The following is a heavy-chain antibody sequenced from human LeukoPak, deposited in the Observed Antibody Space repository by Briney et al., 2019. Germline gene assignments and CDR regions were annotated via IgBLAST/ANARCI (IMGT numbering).Heavy chain of an antibody. CDR1: GGSISSGGYY. V-gene: IGHV4-31*03. J-gene: IGHJ3*02. D-gene: IGHD3-16*01. CDR2: IYCSGST. Sequence: SETLSLTCTVSGGSISSGGYYWSWIRQHPGKGLEWIGYIYCSGSTYYNPSLKSRVTISVDTSKNQFSLKLSSVTAADTAVYYCARDSFGADTDAFDIWGQGTMVTVSS. CDR3: ARDSFGADTDAFDI.